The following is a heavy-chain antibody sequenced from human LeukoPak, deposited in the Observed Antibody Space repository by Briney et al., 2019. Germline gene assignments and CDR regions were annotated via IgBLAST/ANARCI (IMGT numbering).Heavy chain of an antibody. D-gene: IGHD6-6*01. J-gene: IGHJ6*02. V-gene: IGHV3-53*01. CDR3: ASWSRIAARRYYYYGMDV. CDR1: GFTVSSNY. CDR2: IYSGGST. Sequence: GGSLRLSCAASGFTVSSNYMSWVRQAPGKGLEWVSVIYSGGSTYYADSVKGRFTISRDNSKNTLYLQMNSLRAEDTAVYYCASWSRIAARRYYYYGMDVWGQGTTVTVSS.